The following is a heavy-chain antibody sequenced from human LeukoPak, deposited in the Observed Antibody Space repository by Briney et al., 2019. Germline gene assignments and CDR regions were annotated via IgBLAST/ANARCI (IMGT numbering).Heavy chain of an antibody. CDR1: GFTFSSYE. D-gene: IGHD1-26*01. CDR2: ISSSGSTI. CDR3: ARWERREIHGMDV. V-gene: IGHV3-48*03. Sequence: GGSLRLSCAASGFTFSSYEMNWVRQAPGKGLEWVSYISSSGSTIYYADSVKGRFTISGDNAKNSLYLQMNSLRAEDTAVYYCARWERREIHGMDVWGKGTTVTVSS. J-gene: IGHJ6*04.